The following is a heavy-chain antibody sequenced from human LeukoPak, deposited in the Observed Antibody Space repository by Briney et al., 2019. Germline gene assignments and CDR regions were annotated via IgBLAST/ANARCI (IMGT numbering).Heavy chain of an antibody. V-gene: IGHV3-64D*06. CDR2: VSSKGGPT. CDR3: VKDRAVDY. Sequence: GGSLRLSCSASGFSFSSYAMHWVRQAPGKGLEYVSSVSSKGGPTYYADSVKGRFTISRDNSKNTLYLQMSSLRTEVTAVYYCVKDRAVDYWGQGTLVTVSS. D-gene: IGHD3-10*01. CDR1: GFSFSSYA. J-gene: IGHJ4*02.